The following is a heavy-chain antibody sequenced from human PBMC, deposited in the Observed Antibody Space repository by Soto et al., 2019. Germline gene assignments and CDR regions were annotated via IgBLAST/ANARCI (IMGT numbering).Heavy chain of an antibody. V-gene: IGHV4-30-2*01. CDR1: GGSISSGGYS. J-gene: IGHJ6*02. CDR2: IYHSGST. D-gene: IGHD4-17*01. Sequence: QLQLQESGSGLVKPSQTLSLTCAVSGGSISSGGYSWSWIRQPPGKGLEWIGYIYHSGSTYYNPTRKSPVTISVDRSKNQFSLKLSSVTAADTAVYYCARAHYGDYGYGMDVWGQGTTVTVSS. CDR3: ARAHYGDYGYGMDV.